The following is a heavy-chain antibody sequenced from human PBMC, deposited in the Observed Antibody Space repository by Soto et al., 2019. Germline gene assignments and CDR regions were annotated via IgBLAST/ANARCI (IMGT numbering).Heavy chain of an antibody. CDR1: GFTFSSYG. Sequence: QVQLVESGGGVVQPGRSLRLSCAASGFTFSSYGMHWVRQAPGKGLEWVAVIWYDGSNKYYADSVKGRFTISRDNSKNTLYLQMNSLRAEDTAVYYCAREDQGEQWLPHFDYWGQGTLVTVSS. D-gene: IGHD6-19*01. CDR3: AREDQGEQWLPHFDY. J-gene: IGHJ4*02. CDR2: IWYDGSNK. V-gene: IGHV3-33*01.